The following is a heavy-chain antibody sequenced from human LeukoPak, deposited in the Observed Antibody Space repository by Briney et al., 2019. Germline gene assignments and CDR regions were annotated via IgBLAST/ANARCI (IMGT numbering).Heavy chain of an antibody. D-gene: IGHD3-10*01. J-gene: IGHJ4*02. V-gene: IGHV3-23*01. CDR2: FNDTGSST. Sequence: GGSLRLSCVASGLDFSSHAMTWVRQAPGKGLEWVSSFNDTGSSTYYADSVKGRFTISRDNSKNTLYLQMTNLRAEDTAVYFCAKDLLRIYWRTFDSWGQGALVTVSS. CDR3: AKDLLRIYWRTFDS. CDR1: GLDFSSHA.